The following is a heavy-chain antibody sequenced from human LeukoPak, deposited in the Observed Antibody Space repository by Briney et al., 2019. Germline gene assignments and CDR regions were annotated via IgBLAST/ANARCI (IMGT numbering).Heavy chain of an antibody. CDR1: GGSISSYY. CDR3: ARGLTSGSQYYFDY. V-gene: IGHV4-4*07. CDR2: IYTRGST. D-gene: IGHD3-10*01. Sequence: TSETLSLTCTVSGGSISSYYWSWIRKPAGKGLEWIGRIYTRGSTNYNPSLKSRVTMSVDTSKDQFSLKLSSVTAADTAVYYCARGLTSGSQYYFDYWGQGTLVTVSS. J-gene: IGHJ4*02.